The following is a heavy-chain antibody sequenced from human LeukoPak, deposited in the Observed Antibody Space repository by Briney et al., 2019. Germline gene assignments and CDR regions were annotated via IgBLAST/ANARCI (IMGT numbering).Heavy chain of an antibody. CDR3: AREPTTVIASFDY. V-gene: IGHV3-48*01. J-gene: IGHJ4*02. CDR2: ISSSSSTI. D-gene: IGHD4-17*01. Sequence: GGSLRLSCAASGFTFSSYSMNWVRQAPGKGLEWVSYISSSSSTIYYADSVKGRFTISRDNAKNSLYLQMNSLRAEDTAVYYCAREPTTVIASFDYWGQGTLVTVSP. CDR1: GFTFSSYS.